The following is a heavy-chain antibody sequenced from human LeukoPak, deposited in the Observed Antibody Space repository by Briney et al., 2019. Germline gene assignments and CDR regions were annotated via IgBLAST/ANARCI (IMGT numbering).Heavy chain of an antibody. Sequence: SETLSLTCAVYGGSFSGYYWGWIRQPPGKGLEWIGEINHSGSTNYNPSLKSRVTISVDTSKNQFSLKLSSVTAADTAVYYCARPLLRSSRFDPWGQGTLVTVSS. V-gene: IGHV4-34*01. D-gene: IGHD2-21*01. CDR3: ARPLLRSSRFDP. J-gene: IGHJ5*02. CDR2: INHSGST. CDR1: GGSFSGYY.